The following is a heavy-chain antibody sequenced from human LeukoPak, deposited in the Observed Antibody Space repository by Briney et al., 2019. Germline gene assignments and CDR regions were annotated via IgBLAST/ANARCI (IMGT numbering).Heavy chain of an antibody. Sequence: SETLSLTCAVYGGSFSGYYWSWIRQPPGKGLEWIGEINHSGSTNYNPSLKSRVTISVDTSKNQFSLKLSSVTAADTAVYYCARKDYGSGSYNYYMDVWGKGTTVTISS. D-gene: IGHD3-10*01. CDR1: GGSFSGYY. CDR2: INHSGST. V-gene: IGHV4-34*01. CDR3: ARKDYGSGSYNYYMDV. J-gene: IGHJ6*03.